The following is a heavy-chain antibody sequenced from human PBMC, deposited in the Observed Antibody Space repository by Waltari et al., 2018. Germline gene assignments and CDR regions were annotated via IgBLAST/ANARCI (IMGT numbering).Heavy chain of an antibody. CDR3: ARGWEPGRGYFDF. Sequence: QVQLQESGPGLVKPSETLSLTCAVSGGSIRNDSWSWTRQPAGKGLEWIGRIYSSGSTNVNSSLKSRVTMSVDTSKNQFSLKLTSVTAADTAVYFCARGWEPGRGYFDFWGQGILVTVSS. CDR1: GGSIRNDS. V-gene: IGHV4-4*07. D-gene: IGHD1-26*01. CDR2: IYSSGST. J-gene: IGHJ4*02.